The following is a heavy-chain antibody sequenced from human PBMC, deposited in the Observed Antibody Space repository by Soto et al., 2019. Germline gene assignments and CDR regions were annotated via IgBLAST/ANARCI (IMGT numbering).Heavy chain of an antibody. D-gene: IGHD3-10*01. CDR1: GFTFGTTD. Sequence: QLLQSGGGLVQPGGSLTLSCAASGFTFGTTDMSWVRQAPGEGLEWVSTIDGSGGITYYADSVKGRFTISRDNSRNTVSLQMNSLRAEDTPLYYCVKNSGWFNTWGQGALVTVSP. CDR3: VKNSGWFNT. CDR2: IDGSGGIT. J-gene: IGHJ5*02. V-gene: IGHV3-23*01.